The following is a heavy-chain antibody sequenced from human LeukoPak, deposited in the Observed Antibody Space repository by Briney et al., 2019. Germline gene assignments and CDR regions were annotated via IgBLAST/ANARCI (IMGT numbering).Heavy chain of an antibody. Sequence: KPGGSLRLSCAASGFTLGYFAMDWVRQSPGKGLEWGASLSSTGSYLYYAAAVKGRFTISRDNSKNSLYLQMNSLRTEDTALYYCAKGATLAYCGGDCQNDYWGQGTLVTVSS. J-gene: IGHJ4*02. CDR1: GFTLGYFA. CDR2: LSSTGSYL. D-gene: IGHD2-21*02. V-gene: IGHV3-21*04. CDR3: AKGATLAYCGGDCQNDY.